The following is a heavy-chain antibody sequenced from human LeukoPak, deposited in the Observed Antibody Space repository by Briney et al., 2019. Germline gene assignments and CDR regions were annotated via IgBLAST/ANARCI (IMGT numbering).Heavy chain of an antibody. J-gene: IGHJ4*02. CDR1: GFTFNTYR. CDR3: ARGRDLFDS. V-gene: IGHV3-48*04. Sequence: PGGSLRLSCAASGFTFNTYRMNWVRQAPGKGLEWISYITSSSSTIYYADSVKGRFTISRDNAKNSLYLQMNSLRAEDTAVYYCARGRDLFDSWGQGTLVTVSS. CDR2: ITSSSSTI.